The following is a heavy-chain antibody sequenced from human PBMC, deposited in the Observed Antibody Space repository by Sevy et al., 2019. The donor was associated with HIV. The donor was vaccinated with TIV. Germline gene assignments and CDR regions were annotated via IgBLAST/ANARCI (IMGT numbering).Heavy chain of an antibody. CDR2: IWYDGSNK. CDR1: GFTFSNYG. Sequence: GGSLRLSCAGSGFTFSNYGKHWVRQAPGKGLEWVAIIWYDGSNKYYTESVKGRFTISRDNSKNMLYLQMNGLRAEDTAVYYCARDKLQTTGSLGDYYYGLDVWGQGTRVTVSS. D-gene: IGHD3-16*01. CDR3: ARDKLQTTGSLGDYYYGLDV. J-gene: IGHJ6*02. V-gene: IGHV3-33*01.